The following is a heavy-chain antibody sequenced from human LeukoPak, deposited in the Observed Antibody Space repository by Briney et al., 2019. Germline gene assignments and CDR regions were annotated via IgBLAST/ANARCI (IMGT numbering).Heavy chain of an antibody. CDR1: GFTFSDYY. CDR3: AREPEYSSSQYYFDY. J-gene: IGHJ4*02. Sequence: GGSLRLSCAASGFTFSDYYMSWIRQAPGKGLEWVSYISSSGSTIYYADSVKGRFTISRDNAKNSLYLQMNSLRAEDTAVYYCAREPEYSSSQYYFDYWGQGTLVTVSS. CDR2: ISSSGSTI. V-gene: IGHV3-11*04. D-gene: IGHD6-13*01.